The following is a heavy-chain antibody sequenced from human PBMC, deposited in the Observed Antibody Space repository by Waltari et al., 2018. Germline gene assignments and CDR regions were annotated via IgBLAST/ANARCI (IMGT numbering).Heavy chain of an antibody. CDR3: ARVVFVTVTTHYYYMDV. Sequence: QVQLVQSGAEVKKPGSSVKVSCKASGGTFSSYAISWVRQAPGQGLEWMGGIIPILGIANYAQKFQGRVTITADESTSTAYMELSSLRSEDTAVYYCARVVFVTVTTHYYYMDVWGKGTTVTVSS. V-gene: IGHV1-69*04. D-gene: IGHD4-17*01. CDR1: GGTFSSYA. J-gene: IGHJ6*03. CDR2: IIPILGIA.